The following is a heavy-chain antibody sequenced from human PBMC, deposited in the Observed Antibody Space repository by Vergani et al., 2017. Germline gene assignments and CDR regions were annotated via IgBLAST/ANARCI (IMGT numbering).Heavy chain of an antibody. CDR2: FYSGGST. D-gene: IGHD6-13*01. CDR3: ARWSQQLVFGAFDI. V-gene: IGHV3-53*01. CDR1: GFTVSSNS. Sequence: VQLVESGGGVVQPGGSLRLSCAASGFTVSSNSMTWFRQAPGKGLECVSGFYSGGSTYYADSVKGRFTISRDNSKNTLYLQMNSLRAEDTAVYYCARWSQQLVFGAFDIWGQGTMVTVSS. J-gene: IGHJ3*02.